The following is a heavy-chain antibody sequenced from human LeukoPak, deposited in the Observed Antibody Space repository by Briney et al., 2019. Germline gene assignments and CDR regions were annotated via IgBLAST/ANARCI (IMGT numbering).Heavy chain of an antibody. CDR1: GYTFTGYY. CDR2: INPNSGGT. Sequence: GASVKVSCKASGYTFTGYYMHWVRQAPGQGLEWMGWINPNSGGTNYAQKFQGRVTMTRDTSISTAYMELSRLRSDDTAVYYCARATLSRPRQSTGGGWFDPWGQGTLVTVSS. J-gene: IGHJ5*02. CDR3: ARATLSRPRQSTGGGWFDP. V-gene: IGHV1-2*02. D-gene: IGHD3-16*01.